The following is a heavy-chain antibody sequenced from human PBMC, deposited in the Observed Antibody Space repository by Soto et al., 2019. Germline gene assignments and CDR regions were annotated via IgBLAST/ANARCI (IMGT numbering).Heavy chain of an antibody. CDR2: IYSGGST. J-gene: IGHJ4*02. Sequence: GSLRLSCAASGFTVSSNYMSWVRQAPGKGLEWVSVIYSGGSTYYADSVKGRFTISRDNSKNTLYLQMNSLRAEDTAVYYCARDGDLGYSYGFFDYWGQGTLVTVSS. V-gene: IGHV3-53*01. CDR3: ARDGDLGYSYGFFDY. CDR1: GFTVSSNY. D-gene: IGHD5-18*01.